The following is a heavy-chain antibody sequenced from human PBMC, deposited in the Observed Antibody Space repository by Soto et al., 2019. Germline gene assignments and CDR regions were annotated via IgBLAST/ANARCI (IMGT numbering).Heavy chain of an antibody. CDR3: ARGLSNLDY. Sequence: QVQLQESGPGLVKPSQTLSLTCTVSGGSISSGDYYWSWIRQHPGKGLEWIGSIYDSGRTYYSPSLKSRLTISVDTSKDQFSLKLSSVTAADTAVYDCARGLSNLDYWGQGTLVTVSS. J-gene: IGHJ4*02. CDR2: IYDSGRT. CDR1: GGSISSGDYY. D-gene: IGHD7-27*01. V-gene: IGHV4-31*03.